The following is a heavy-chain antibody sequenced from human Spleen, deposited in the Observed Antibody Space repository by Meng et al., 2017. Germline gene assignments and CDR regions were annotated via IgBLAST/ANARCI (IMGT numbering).Heavy chain of an antibody. J-gene: IGHJ6*02. CDR2: IHYSGNT. CDR1: GGSISSSGYY. V-gene: IGHV4-39*07. CDR3: ARIGGNPYYYYSMDV. D-gene: IGHD2-15*01. Sequence: SETLSLTCTVSGGSISSSGYYWGWIRQPPGKGLEWVGDIHYSGNTYYNPSLKSRVTISVDTSKNHFSLKLSSVTAADTAMYYCARIGGNPYYYYSMDVWGQGTTVTVSS.